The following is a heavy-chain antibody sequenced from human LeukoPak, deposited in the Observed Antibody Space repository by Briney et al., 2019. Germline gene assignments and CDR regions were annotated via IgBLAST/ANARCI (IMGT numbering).Heavy chain of an antibody. Sequence: SESLSLTCTVSGASVSSHYWSWIRQPPGKGLDWIGYLNYSGSTNYNPSLKSRVTISVDTSKNQFSLKLSSVTAADTAVYYCARHTSDGYGPAPYGFDIWGQGTMVTVSS. CDR2: LNYSGST. CDR3: ARHTSDGYGPAPYGFDI. J-gene: IGHJ3*02. D-gene: IGHD2-2*03. CDR1: GASVSSHY. V-gene: IGHV4-59*08.